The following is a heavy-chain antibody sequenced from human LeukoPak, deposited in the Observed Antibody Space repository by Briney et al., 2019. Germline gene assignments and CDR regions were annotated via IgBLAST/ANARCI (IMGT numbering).Heavy chain of an antibody. CDR1: GFSFSDYW. V-gene: IGHV3-48*04. CDR3: ARTRDGPFAY. CDR2: ISNSGSSI. J-gene: IGHJ4*02. D-gene: IGHD5-24*01. Sequence: PGGSLRLSCAASGFSFSDYWMNWVRQAPGKGLEWLSHISNSGSSIQYADSVKGRFTISRDNAKNSLYLQMNSLRVEDTAVYYCARTRDGPFAYWGQGTLVTVSS.